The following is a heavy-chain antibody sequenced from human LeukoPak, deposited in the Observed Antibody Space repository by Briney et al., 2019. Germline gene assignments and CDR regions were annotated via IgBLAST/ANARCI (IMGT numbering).Heavy chain of an antibody. Sequence: SVKVSCKASGGTFSSYAISWVRQAPGPGLEWMGGIIPIFGTANYAQKFQGRVTITADKSTSTAYMELSSLRSEDTAVYYCARGRVNSSSWYYNRAFDYWGQGTLVTVSS. CDR2: IIPIFGTA. V-gene: IGHV1-69*06. D-gene: IGHD6-13*01. CDR3: ARGRVNSSSWYYNRAFDY. CDR1: GGTFSSYA. J-gene: IGHJ4*02.